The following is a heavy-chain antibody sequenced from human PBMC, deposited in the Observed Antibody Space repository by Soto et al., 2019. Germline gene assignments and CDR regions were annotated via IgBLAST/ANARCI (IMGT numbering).Heavy chain of an antibody. CDR1: GGSIDHDY. Sequence: QVQLQESCPGLAKPSETLSLTCTVSGGSIDHDYWSWIRQPPGKGLEWIGYRYYSGSAKYNPSLKGRVTISVDTSKNQSSLRLTSVTAADTAVYYCARLSVADWFDPWGQGIQVTVSS. CDR3: ARLSVADWFDP. J-gene: IGHJ5*02. V-gene: IGHV4-59*01. D-gene: IGHD2-15*01. CDR2: RYYSGSA.